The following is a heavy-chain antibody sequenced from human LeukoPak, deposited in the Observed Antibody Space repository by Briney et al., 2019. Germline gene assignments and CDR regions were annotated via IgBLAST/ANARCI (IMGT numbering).Heavy chain of an antibody. D-gene: IGHD4-17*01. J-gene: IGHJ4*02. CDR2: LKRKSDGGTT. Sequence: PGGSLRLSCAASGFTFSNAWMSWVRQTPGKELEWVGRLKRKSDGGTTDYAAPVKGRFTISRDDSKNTLYLQMNSLKTEDTAVYYCSAIDFGFDNWGQGTLVTVSS. CDR3: SAIDFGFDN. V-gene: IGHV3-15*01. CDR1: GFTFSNAW.